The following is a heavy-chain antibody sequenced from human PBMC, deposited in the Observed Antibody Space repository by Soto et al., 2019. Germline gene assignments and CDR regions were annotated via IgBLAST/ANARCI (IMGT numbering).Heavy chain of an antibody. Sequence: QVQLVQSGAEVKKPGASVKVSCKASGYTFTSYGISWVRQAPGQGLEWMGWISAYNGNTNYAQKLQGRVTIATDTCTSTAYMELRSLRSDDTAVYYCERVLVGPYDFWSGYLKNFDYWGQGTLVTVSS. V-gene: IGHV1-18*01. CDR2: ISAYNGNT. CDR1: GYTFTSYG. D-gene: IGHD3-3*01. J-gene: IGHJ4*02. CDR3: ERVLVGPYDFWSGYLKNFDY.